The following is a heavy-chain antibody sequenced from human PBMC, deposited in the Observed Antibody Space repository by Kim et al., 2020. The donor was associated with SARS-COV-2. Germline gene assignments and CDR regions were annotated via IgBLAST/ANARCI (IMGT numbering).Heavy chain of an antibody. CDR3: AKDGPSSSWG. Sequence: STYYADSVKGRFTISRDNSKNTLYLQMNSLRAEDTAVYYCAKDGPSSSWGWGQGTLVTVAS. D-gene: IGHD6-13*01. CDR2: ST. V-gene: IGHV3-23*01. J-gene: IGHJ4*02.